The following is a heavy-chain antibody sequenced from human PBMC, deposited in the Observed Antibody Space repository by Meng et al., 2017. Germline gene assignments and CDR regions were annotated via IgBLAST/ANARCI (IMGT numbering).Heavy chain of an antibody. D-gene: IGHD5-12*01. J-gene: IGHJ5*02. Sequence: QGQLQESGPGLGKPSQTLSLTCTVSGGSISSGGYYWSWIRQHPGKGLEWIGYIYYSGSTYYNPSLKSRVTISVDTSKNQFSLKLSSVTAADTAVYYCASKGGLSTYNWFDPWGQGTLVTVSS. CDR2: IYYSGST. CDR1: GGSISSGGYY. V-gene: IGHV4-31*03. CDR3: ASKGGLSTYNWFDP.